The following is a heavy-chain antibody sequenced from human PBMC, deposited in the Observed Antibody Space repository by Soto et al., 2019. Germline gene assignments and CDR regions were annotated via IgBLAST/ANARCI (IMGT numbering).Heavy chain of an antibody. Sequence: SETLSLTCTVSGRSISSSSYYWGWIRQPPGKGLEWIGFIYYSGSTNYNPSLKSRVTISVHPSKNQFFLSLNSVTAADTAVYYCARVGILTGDVFDIWGPGTLVTVSS. CDR2: IYYSGST. J-gene: IGHJ3*02. CDR3: ARVGILTGDVFDI. CDR1: GRSISSSSYY. D-gene: IGHD3-9*01. V-gene: IGHV4-61*05.